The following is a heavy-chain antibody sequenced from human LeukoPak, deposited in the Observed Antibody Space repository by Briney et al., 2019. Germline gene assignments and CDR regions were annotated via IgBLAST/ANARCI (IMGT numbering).Heavy chain of an antibody. Sequence: ASVKVSCKASGYTSTNYGIHWVRQAPGQRLEWMGWINAGTGNTKYSKKFQGRVTITRDTSASTVYIDLSSLRSEDTAMYYCARDRSGVVVPAAGTRYGMDVWGQGTTVTVSS. J-gene: IGHJ6*02. CDR1: GYTSTNYG. D-gene: IGHD2-2*01. CDR2: INAGTGNT. CDR3: ARDRSGVVVPAAGTRYGMDV. V-gene: IGHV1-3*01.